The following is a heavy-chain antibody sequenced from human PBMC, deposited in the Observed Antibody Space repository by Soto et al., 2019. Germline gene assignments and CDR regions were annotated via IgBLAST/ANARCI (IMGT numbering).Heavy chain of an antibody. CDR2: INSDGSTT. D-gene: IGHD3-3*01. V-gene: IGHV3-74*01. J-gene: IGHJ4*02. Sequence: APGKGLVWVSRINSDGSTTNYVDSVKGRFTISRDNAKNTLYLQMNSLRAEDTAVYYCARGVYDFWSGYYTFDYWGQGTLVTVSS. CDR3: ARGVYDFWSGYYTFDY.